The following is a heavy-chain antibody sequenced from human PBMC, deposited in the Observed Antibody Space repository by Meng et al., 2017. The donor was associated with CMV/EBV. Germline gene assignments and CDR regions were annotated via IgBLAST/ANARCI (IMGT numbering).Heavy chain of an antibody. D-gene: IGHD1-26*01. CDR1: GFTFSSYA. Sequence: GESLKISCAASGFTFSSYAMHWVRQAPGQGLEWMGWISAYNGNTNYAQKLQGRVTMTTDTSTSTAYMELRSLRSDDTAVYYCAGGEDIVGAIFDYWGQGTLVTVSS. CDR2: ISAYNGNT. J-gene: IGHJ4*02. V-gene: IGHV1-18*01. CDR3: AGGEDIVGAIFDY.